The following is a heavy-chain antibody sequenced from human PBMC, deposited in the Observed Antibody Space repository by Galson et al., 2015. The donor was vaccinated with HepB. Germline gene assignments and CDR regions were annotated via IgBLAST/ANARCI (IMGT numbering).Heavy chain of an antibody. Sequence: SVKVSCKASGYTFTSYAMHWVRQAPGQRLEWMGRINAGNGKTKYSQNFQGRVTIIRDTSAGTAYMELSSLRSEDTAVYYCARDRASMAYFYGLDVWGQGTTVTVSS. J-gene: IGHJ6*02. V-gene: IGHV1-3*01. CDR1: GYTFTSYA. D-gene: IGHD2/OR15-2a*01. CDR2: INAGNGKT. CDR3: ARDRASMAYFYGLDV.